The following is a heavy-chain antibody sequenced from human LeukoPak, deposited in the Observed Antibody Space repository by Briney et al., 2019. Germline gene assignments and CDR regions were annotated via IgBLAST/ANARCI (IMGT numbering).Heavy chain of an antibody. CDR1: GGPVSSYY. D-gene: IGHD4-17*01. V-gene: IGHV4-4*07. Sequence: SETLSLTCSVSGGPVSSYYWTWIRQPAGTGLEWIGRIYPSGTTHYNPSLKSRVTMSVDTSKNQFSLKVTSVTAADTAVYYCADDFGDWGQGTLVTVSS. CDR3: ADDFGD. CDR2: IYPSGTT. J-gene: IGHJ4*02.